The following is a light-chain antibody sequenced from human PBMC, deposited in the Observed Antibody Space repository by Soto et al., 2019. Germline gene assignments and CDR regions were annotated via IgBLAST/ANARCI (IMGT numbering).Light chain of an antibody. CDR1: QSISSY. CDR2: AAS. Sequence: DIQMTQSPSSLSASVGDRVTITCRASQSISSYLNWYQQKPGKAPKLLIYAASSLQSGVPSRFSGSGSRTDFTLTISSLQPEDFATYYCQQSYSTLFTFGPGTTVDIK. J-gene: IGKJ3*01. V-gene: IGKV1-39*01. CDR3: QQSYSTLFT.